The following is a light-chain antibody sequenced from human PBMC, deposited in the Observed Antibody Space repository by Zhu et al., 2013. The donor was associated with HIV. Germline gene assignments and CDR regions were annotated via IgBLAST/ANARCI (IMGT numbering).Light chain of an antibody. CDR3: SSSISSTTFV. V-gene: IGLV6-57*02. CDR2: EHN. Sequence: NFMLTQPHSVSGSPGKTVTISCTGSSGSIASNYVQWYQQRPGSAPTTVIFEHNQRPSGVPDRFSGSKSGNTASLTISGLQPEDEGDYYCSSSISSTTFVFGTGT. J-gene: IGLJ1*01. CDR1: SGSIASNY.